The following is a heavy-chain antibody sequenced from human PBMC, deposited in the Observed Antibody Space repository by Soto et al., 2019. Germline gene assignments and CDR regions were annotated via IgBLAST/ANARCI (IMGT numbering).Heavy chain of an antibody. Sequence: SETLSLTCAVYGGSFSGYYWSWIRQPPGKGLEWIGEINHSGSTNYNPSLKSRVTISVDTSKNQFSLKLSSVTAADTAVYYCARGRPRYYYDSGRIPYDGMDVWGQGTTVTVSS. CDR1: GGSFSGYY. CDR2: INHSGST. D-gene: IGHD3-10*01. CDR3: ARGRPRYYYDSGRIPYDGMDV. J-gene: IGHJ6*02. V-gene: IGHV4-34*01.